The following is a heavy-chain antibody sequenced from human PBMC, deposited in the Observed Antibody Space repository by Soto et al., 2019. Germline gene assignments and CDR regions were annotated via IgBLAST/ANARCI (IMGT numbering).Heavy chain of an antibody. J-gene: IGHJ4*02. Sequence: ASVKVSCKASGYTFTNYGISWVRQAPGQGLEWMGWICAYNGNTKYAQKLQGRVTMTTDTSTSTAYMELRSLRSDDTAVYYCARGVGSGSYEAFDYWGQGALVTVPS. D-gene: IGHD3-10*01. V-gene: IGHV1-18*01. CDR3: ARGVGSGSYEAFDY. CDR1: GYTFTNYG. CDR2: ICAYNGNT.